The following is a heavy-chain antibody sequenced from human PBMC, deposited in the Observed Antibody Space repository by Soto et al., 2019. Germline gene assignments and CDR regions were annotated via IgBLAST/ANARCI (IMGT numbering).Heavy chain of an antibody. J-gene: IGHJ6*02. CDR2: MHPSGST. Sequence: SDTLSLTCAVSGGSISSVNWWSWVRQSPGKGLEWIGEMHPSGSTNYNPSLKSRVTVSMDKSRNQFSLKMYSVTAADTAVYFCARHGHNIYGFDVWGRGTTVTVSS. CDR3: ARHGHNIYGFDV. CDR1: GGSISSVNW. V-gene: IGHV4-4*02. D-gene: IGHD1-1*01.